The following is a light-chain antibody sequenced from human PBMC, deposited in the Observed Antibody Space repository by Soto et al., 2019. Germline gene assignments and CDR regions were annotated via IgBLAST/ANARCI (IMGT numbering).Light chain of an antibody. CDR3: MQALQTRT. J-gene: IGKJ1*01. Sequence: DIVMTQSPLSLPVTPGEPASISCRSSQSLLHSNGYNYLDWYLQKPGQSPQLLIYLGSNRSSGVPDRFSGSGSGTDFTLKISRVEAEDVGVYYCMQALQTRTFGHGTKVDMK. V-gene: IGKV2-28*01. CDR2: LGS. CDR1: QSLLHSNGYNY.